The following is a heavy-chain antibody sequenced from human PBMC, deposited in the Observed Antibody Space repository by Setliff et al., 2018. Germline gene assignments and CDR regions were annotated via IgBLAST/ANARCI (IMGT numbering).Heavy chain of an antibody. CDR3: ARGPLDFVVVPAAAKFDY. J-gene: IGHJ4*02. D-gene: IGHD2-2*01. CDR2: ISA. CDR1: GYTFTDYY. Sequence: ASVKVSCKTSGYTFTDYYIHWVRQAPGQGLEWMGWISAYAQKFRGRVTMTTDTSTSTAYMELRSLRSDDTAVYYCARGPLDFVVVPAAAKFDYWGQGTLVTVSS. V-gene: IGHV1-18*04.